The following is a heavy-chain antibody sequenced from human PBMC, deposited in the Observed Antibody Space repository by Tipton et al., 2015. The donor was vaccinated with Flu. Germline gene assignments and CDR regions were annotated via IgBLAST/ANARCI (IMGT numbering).Heavy chain of an antibody. J-gene: IGHJ5*02. D-gene: IGHD2-2*01. Sequence: TLSLTCTVSGGSISSSSYYWGWIRQPPGKGLEWIGSIYYSGSTYYNPSLKSRVTISVDTSKNQFSLKLSSVTAADTAVYYCAREVGKRVVVPAAMVWFDPWGHGPLVTVSS. CDR2: IYYSGST. CDR3: AREVGKRVVVPAAMVWFDP. CDR1: GGSISSSSYY. V-gene: IGHV4-39*07.